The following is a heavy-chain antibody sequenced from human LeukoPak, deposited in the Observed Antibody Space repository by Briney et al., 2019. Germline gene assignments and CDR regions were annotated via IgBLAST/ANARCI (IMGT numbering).Heavy chain of an antibody. CDR3: ASWPYCSSTSCYTSYYYMDV. CDR1: GGSISSGGYY. D-gene: IGHD2-2*02. CDR2: IYHSGST. J-gene: IGHJ6*03. V-gene: IGHV4-30-2*01. Sequence: PSRTLSLTCTVSGGSISSGGYYWSWIRQPPGKGLEWIGYIYHSGSTYYNPSLKSRVTISVDRSKNQFSLKLSSVTAADTAVYYCASWPYCSSTSCYTSYYYMDVWGQGTLVTVSS.